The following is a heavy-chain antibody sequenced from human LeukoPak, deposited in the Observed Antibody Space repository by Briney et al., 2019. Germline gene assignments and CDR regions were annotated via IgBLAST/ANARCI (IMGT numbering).Heavy chain of an antibody. CDR3: ARVSVVGTTDGFGAFDI. J-gene: IGHJ3*02. CDR1: GGSISSYY. V-gene: IGHV4-59*01. D-gene: IGHD1-26*01. Sequence: SETLSLTCTVSGGSISSYYWSWIRQPPGKGLEWIGYIYYSGSTNYNPSLKSRVTISVDTSKNQFSLKLSSVTAADTAVYYCARVSVVGTTDGFGAFDIWGQGTMVTVSS. CDR2: IYYSGST.